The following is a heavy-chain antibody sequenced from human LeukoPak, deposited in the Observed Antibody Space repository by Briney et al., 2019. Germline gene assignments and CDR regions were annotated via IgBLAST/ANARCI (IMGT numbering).Heavy chain of an antibody. V-gene: IGHV3-30*04. D-gene: IGHD2-21*02. CDR1: GFTFSSYA. CDR3: ARDWHIVVVTAMGL. J-gene: IGHJ4*02. Sequence: GGSLRLSCAASGFTFSSYAVHWVRQAPGKGLEWVAVISYDGSNKYYADSVKGRFTISRDNSKNTLYLQMNSMRAEDTAVYYCARDWHIVVVTAMGLWGQGTLVTVSS. CDR2: ISYDGSNK.